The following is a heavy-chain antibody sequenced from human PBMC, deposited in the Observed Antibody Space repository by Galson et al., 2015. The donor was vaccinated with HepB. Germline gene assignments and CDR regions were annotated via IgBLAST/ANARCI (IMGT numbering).Heavy chain of an antibody. Sequence: SVKVSCKVSGYTLTELSMHWVRQVPGKGLEWMGGFDPEDGETIYAQKFQGRVTMTEDTSTDTAYMELSSLRSEDTAVYYCATDRVVPAAISYYGMDVWGQGTTVTVSS. J-gene: IGHJ6*02. CDR3: ATDRVVPAAISYYGMDV. CDR1: GYTLTELS. V-gene: IGHV1-24*01. CDR2: FDPEDGET. D-gene: IGHD2-2*02.